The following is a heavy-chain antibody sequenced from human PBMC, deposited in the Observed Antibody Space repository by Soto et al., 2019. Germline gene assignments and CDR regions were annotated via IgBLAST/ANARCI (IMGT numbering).Heavy chain of an antibody. CDR3: AREPTVTLFDY. V-gene: IGHV4-59*01. D-gene: IGHD4-17*01. J-gene: IGHJ4*02. CDR2: IYYSGST. CDR1: GGSISSYY. Sequence: SETLSLTCTVSGGSISSYYWSWIRQPPGKGLEWIGYIYYSGSTNYNPSLKSRVTISVDTSKNQFSLKLSSVTAADTAVYYCAREPTVTLFDYWGQGTLVTVSS.